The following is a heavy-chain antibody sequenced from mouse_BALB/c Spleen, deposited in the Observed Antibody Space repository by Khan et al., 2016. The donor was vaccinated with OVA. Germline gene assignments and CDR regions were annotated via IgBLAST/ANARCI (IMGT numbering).Heavy chain of an antibody. CDR3: AREEALYHVDH. CDR1: GYIFTSYW. V-gene: IGHV1S132*01. J-gene: IGHJ2*01. D-gene: IGHD3-2*02. Sequence: QVQLQQSGAELVRPGASVKLSCKTSGYIFTSYWIHWVKQRSGQGLEWIARIYPGTDNSYYNEKFKDKATLTADKSSSTAYMQLSSLKSEDSDVYFCAREEALYHVDHWGQGTTLTVSS. CDR2: IYPGTDNS.